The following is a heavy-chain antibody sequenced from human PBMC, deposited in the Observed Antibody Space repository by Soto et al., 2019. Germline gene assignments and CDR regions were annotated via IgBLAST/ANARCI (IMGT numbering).Heavy chain of an antibody. V-gene: IGHV3-23*01. CDR3: AKGPGRYCSGGFCYSDY. D-gene: IGHD2-15*01. J-gene: IGHJ4*02. CDR2: ISGAGHST. CDR1: GFTFSSYA. Sequence: SLRLSCAASGFTFSSYAMSWVRQAPGKGLEWVSAISGAGHSTYFADSVKGRFTISRDNSKNTLYLQMNTLRAEDTAIYYCAKGPGRYCSGGFCYSDYWGQGTLVTVSS.